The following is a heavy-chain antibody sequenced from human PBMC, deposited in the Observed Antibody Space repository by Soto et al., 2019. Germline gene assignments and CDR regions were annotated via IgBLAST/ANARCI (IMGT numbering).Heavy chain of an antibody. J-gene: IGHJ6*02. Sequence: GASVKVSCKASGYTFTSYYMHWVRQAPGQGLEWMGIINPSGGSTSYAQKFQGRVTMTRDTSTSTVYMELSSLRSEDTAVYYCARDLFGVEYYYYGMDVWGQGTTVTVSS. CDR1: GYTFTSYY. D-gene: IGHD3-3*01. V-gene: IGHV1-46*01. CDR3: ARDLFGVEYYYYGMDV. CDR2: INPSGGST.